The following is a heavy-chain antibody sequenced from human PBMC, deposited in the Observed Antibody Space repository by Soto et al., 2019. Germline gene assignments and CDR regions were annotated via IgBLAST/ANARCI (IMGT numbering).Heavy chain of an antibody. CDR2: IYYTGST. D-gene: IGHD4-17*01. V-gene: IGHV4-59*12. CDR3: ARDPLFNYGDPFDY. CDR1: GGSISNYY. Sequence: SETLSLTCTVSGGSISNYYWSWIRQPPGKGLEWIGYIYYTGSTYYNPSLKSRVTMSVDTSKNQFSLKLSSVTAADTAVYYCARDPLFNYGDPFDYWGQGTLVTVSS. J-gene: IGHJ4*02.